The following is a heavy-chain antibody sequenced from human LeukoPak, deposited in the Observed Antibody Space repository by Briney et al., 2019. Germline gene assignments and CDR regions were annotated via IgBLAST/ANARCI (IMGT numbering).Heavy chain of an antibody. Sequence: PGRSLRLSCAASGLTFSSYGMHWVRQAPGKGLEWVAVISYDGSNKYYADSVKGRFTISRDNSKNTLYLQMNSLRAEDTAVYYCAKDLSAASRVEYYFDYWGQGTLVTVSS. CDR3: AKDLSAASRVEYYFDY. CDR1: GLTFSSYG. J-gene: IGHJ4*02. CDR2: ISYDGSNK. V-gene: IGHV3-30*18. D-gene: IGHD5-24*01.